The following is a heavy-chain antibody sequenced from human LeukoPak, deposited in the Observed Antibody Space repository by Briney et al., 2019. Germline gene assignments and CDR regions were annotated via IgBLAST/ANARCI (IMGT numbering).Heavy chain of an antibody. CDR2: ISGSGGST. CDR1: GFTFSNYA. V-gene: IGHV3-23*01. D-gene: IGHD3-10*01. J-gene: IGHJ4*02. CDR3: AKDPGYYGSGSYFDY. Sequence: TGGSLRLSCAASGFTFSNYAMSWVRQAPGKGLEWVSAISGSGGSTYYADSVKGRFTISRDNSKNTLYLQMNSLRAEDTAVYYCAKDPGYYGSGSYFDYWGQGTLVTVSS.